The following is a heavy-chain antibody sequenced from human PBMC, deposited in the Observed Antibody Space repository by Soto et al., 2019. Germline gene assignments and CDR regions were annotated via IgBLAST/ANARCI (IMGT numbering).Heavy chain of an antibody. CDR3: ARDLDGSGAYYTDF. CDR2: ISAYKTNI. J-gene: IGHJ4*02. D-gene: IGHD3-10*01. Sequence: QVQLVQSGAEVKKPGASVKVSCTASGYTFPNYGITWVRQAPAQGLEWMGWISAYKTNIKYAQKFQGRVTLTTDTSTSTAYMELRSLRSDDTAIYYCARDLDGSGAYYTDFWGQGTLVPVSS. CDR1: GYTFPNYG. V-gene: IGHV1-18*01.